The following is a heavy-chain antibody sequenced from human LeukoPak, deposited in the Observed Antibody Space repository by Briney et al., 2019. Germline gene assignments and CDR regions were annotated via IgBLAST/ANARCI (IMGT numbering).Heavy chain of an antibody. Sequence: GGSLRLSCAASGFTFSSYWMSWVRQAPGKGLEWVANIKQDGSEKYYVDSVKGRFTISRDNAKNSLYLQMNSLRAEDTAVYYCARGARRRPAPVSYFDYWGQGTLVTVSS. D-gene: IGHD1-14*01. CDR1: GFTFSSYW. CDR2: IKQDGSEK. V-gene: IGHV3-7*01. J-gene: IGHJ4*02. CDR3: ARGARRRPAPVSYFDY.